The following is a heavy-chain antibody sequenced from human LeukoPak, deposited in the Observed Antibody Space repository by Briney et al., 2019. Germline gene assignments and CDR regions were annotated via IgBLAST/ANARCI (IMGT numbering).Heavy chain of an antibody. CDR2: FDPEDGET. CDR1: GYTLTELS. J-gene: IGHJ4*02. V-gene: IGHV1-24*01. Sequence: ASVKVSCKVSGYTLTELSMHWVRQAPGKGLEWMGGFDPEDGETIYAQKFQGRVTMTEDTSTDTAYMELSSLRSEDTAVYYCATPGPLSSGWSYWGQGTLVTVSS. D-gene: IGHD6-19*01. CDR3: ATPGPLSSGWSY.